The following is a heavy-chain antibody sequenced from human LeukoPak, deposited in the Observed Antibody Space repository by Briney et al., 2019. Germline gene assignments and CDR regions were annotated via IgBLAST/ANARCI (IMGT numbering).Heavy chain of an antibody. CDR3: AKARAYSSGQYYFDY. Sequence: PGGSLRLSCGASGFTFSSYGMHWVSQAPGKGLEWVAFIQYDGSNKYYADSVKGRFTISRDNSKNTLYLQMNSLRAEDTAVYYCAKARAYSSGQYYFDYWGQGTLVTVSS. CDR2: IQYDGSNK. J-gene: IGHJ4*02. CDR1: GFTFSSYG. V-gene: IGHV3-30*02. D-gene: IGHD6-19*01.